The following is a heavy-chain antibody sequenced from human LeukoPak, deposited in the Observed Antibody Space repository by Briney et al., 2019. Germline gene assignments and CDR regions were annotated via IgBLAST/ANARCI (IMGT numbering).Heavy chain of an antibody. V-gene: IGHV3-23*01. CDR2: ISGSGGST. D-gene: IGHD6-13*01. CDR3: ARDPGGSSSWYEYYYYGMDV. CDR1: GFTFSSYA. J-gene: IGHJ6*02. Sequence: PGGSLRLSCAASGFTFSSYAMSWVRQAPGKGLEWVSAISGSGGSTYYADSVKGRFTISRDNSKNTLYLQMNSLRAEDTAVYYCARDPGGSSSWYEYYYYGMDVWGQGTTVTVSS.